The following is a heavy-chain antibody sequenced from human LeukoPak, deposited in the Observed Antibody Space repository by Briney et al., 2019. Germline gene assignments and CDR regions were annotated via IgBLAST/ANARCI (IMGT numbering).Heavy chain of an antibody. J-gene: IGHJ6*02. CDR3: AGSYCSSTSCYGGAVYGMDV. CDR1: GGSISSYY. Sequence: SETLSLTCTVSGGSISSYYWSWIWQPAGKGLEWIGRIYTSGSTNYNPSLKSRVTMSVDTSKSQFSLKLSSVTAADTAVYYCAGSYCSSTSCYGGAVYGMDVWGQGTTVTVSS. CDR2: IYTSGST. V-gene: IGHV4-4*07. D-gene: IGHD2-2*01.